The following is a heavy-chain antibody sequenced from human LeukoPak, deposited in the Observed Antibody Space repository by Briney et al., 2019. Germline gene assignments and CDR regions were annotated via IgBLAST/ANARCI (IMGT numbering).Heavy chain of an antibody. CDR1: GGSISSYY. J-gene: IGHJ4*02. Sequence: PSETLSLTCTVSGGSISSYYWSWIRQPPGKGLEWIGYIYYSGSTNYNPSLKSRVTISVDTSKNQFSLKLSSVTAADTAVYYCAREVEAARLDYWGQGTLVTVSS. CDR2: IYYSGST. V-gene: IGHV4-59*01. D-gene: IGHD6-6*01. CDR3: AREVEAARLDY.